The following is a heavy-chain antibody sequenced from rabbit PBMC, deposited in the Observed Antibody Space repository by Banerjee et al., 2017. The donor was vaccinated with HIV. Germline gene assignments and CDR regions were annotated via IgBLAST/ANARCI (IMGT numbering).Heavy chain of an antibody. CDR2: IYTGDGNT. J-gene: IGHJ6*01. CDR3: GRDVYADTTDSGDL. V-gene: IGHV1S40*01. CDR1: GFSFSSSYY. D-gene: IGHD6-1*01. Sequence: QSLEESGGDLVKPGASLTLTCTASGFSFSSSYYMCWVRQAPGKGLEWIACIYTGDGNTYYASWAKGRFTISKTSSTTVTLQMTSLTAADTATYFCGRDVYADTTDSGDLWGPGTLVTVS.